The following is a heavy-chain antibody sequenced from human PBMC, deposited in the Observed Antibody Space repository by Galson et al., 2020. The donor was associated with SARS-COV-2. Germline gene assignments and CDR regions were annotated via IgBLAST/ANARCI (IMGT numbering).Heavy chain of an antibody. CDR2: IRNDGSDK. CDR1: GFTFSDYG. CDR3: AKELST. V-gene: IGHV3-30*02. D-gene: IGHD4-4*01. J-gene: IGHJ4*02. Sequence: GGSLRLSCTASGFTFSDYGMHWVRQAPGTGLEWVAYIRNDGSDKYYADSVKGRFTISRDSSKRTLYLQMNSLRPDDTAVYFCAKELSTGGPGTLVTVSS.